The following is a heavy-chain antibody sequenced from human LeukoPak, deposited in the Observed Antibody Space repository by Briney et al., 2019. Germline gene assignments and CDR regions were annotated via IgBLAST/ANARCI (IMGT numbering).Heavy chain of an antibody. J-gene: IGHJ4*02. D-gene: IGHD6-6*01. Sequence: PGGSLRLSCAASGFTFSSYEMNWVRQAPGKGLEWVSSISSSSSYIYYADSVKGRFTISRDNAKNSLYLQMNSLRAEDTAVYYCATDRIAARYIDYWGQGTLVTVSS. V-gene: IGHV3-21*01. CDR2: ISSSSSYI. CDR1: GFTFSSYE. CDR3: ATDRIAARYIDY.